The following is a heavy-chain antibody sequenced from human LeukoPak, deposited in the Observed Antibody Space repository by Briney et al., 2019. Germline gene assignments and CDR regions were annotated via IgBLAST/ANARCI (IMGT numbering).Heavy chain of an antibody. V-gene: IGHV4-4*02. CDR2: IFHRGST. D-gene: IGHD6-13*01. CDR1: GDSISSSNW. Sequence: PSETLSLTCAVSGDSISSSNWWNWVRQPPGKGLEWIGEIFHRGSTNYNPSLKSRVTISVDKSKTRFSLRLSSVIAADTAVYYCARGGSSSWRPFDFWGQGTLVTVSS. CDR3: ARGGSSSWRPFDF. J-gene: IGHJ4*02.